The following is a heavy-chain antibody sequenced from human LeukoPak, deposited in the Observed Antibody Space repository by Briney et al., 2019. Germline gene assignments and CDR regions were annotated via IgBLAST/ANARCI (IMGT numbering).Heavy chain of an antibody. D-gene: IGHD6-13*01. V-gene: IGHV4-34*01. CDR1: GGSFSGYY. CDR2: INHGGST. J-gene: IGHJ5*02. CDR3: ARGLTAAAGSNWFDP. Sequence: PSETLSLTCAVYGGSFSGYYWSWIRQPPGKGLEWIGEINHGGSTNYNPSLKSRVTISVDTSKNQFSLKLSSVTAADTAVYYCARGLTAAAGSNWFDPWGQGTLVTVSS.